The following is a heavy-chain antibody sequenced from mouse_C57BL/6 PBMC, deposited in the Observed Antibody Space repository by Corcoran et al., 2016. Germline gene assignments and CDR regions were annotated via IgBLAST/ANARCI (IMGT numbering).Heavy chain of an antibody. Sequence: VQLQQSGAELVKPGASVKISCKASGYAFSSYWMNWVKERPGKGLEWIGQIYPGDGDTNYNGKFKGKATLTADKSSSTAYMQLSSLTSEDSAVYFFARWGGSSYWYFDGCGTGTTVTVS. CDR3: ARWGGSSYWYFDG. CDR1: GYAFSSYW. CDR2: IYPGDGDT. J-gene: IGHJ1*03. V-gene: IGHV1-80*01. D-gene: IGHD1-1*01.